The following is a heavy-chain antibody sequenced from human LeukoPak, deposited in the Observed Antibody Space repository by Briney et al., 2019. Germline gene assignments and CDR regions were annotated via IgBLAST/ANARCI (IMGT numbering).Heavy chain of an antibody. D-gene: IGHD1-26*01. CDR2: INPNSGAT. CDR1: GYTFTGYY. V-gene: IGHV1-2*06. CDR3: ARGYRTVGAIEYFQH. J-gene: IGHJ1*01. Sequence: ASVKVSCKASGYTFTGYYMHWVRQAPGQGLEWIGRINPNSGATNFAQKFQGRVTMTRDTSISTAYMELSRLRSDDTAVYYCARGYRTVGAIEYFQHWGQGTLVTVSS.